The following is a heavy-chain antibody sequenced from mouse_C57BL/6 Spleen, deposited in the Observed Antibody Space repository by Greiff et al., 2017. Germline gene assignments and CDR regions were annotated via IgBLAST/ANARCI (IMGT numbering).Heavy chain of an antibody. V-gene: IGHV1-26*01. CDR3: ARCSSYVYAMDY. CDR2: INPNNGGT. D-gene: IGHD1-1*01. CDR1: GYTFTDYY. Sequence: VQLQQSGPELVKPGASVKISCKASGYTFTDYYMNWVKQSHGKSLEWIGDINPNNGGTSYNQKFKGKATLTVDKSSSTAYMELRSLTSEDSAVYYCARCSSYVYAMDYWGQGTSVTVSS. J-gene: IGHJ4*01.